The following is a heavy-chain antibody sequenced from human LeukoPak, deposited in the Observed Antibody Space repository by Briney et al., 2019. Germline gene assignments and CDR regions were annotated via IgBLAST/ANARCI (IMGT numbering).Heavy chain of an antibody. J-gene: IGHJ4*02. Sequence: PGGSLRLSCAASGFTLRSYDMHWVRQVTGKGLERVSAIGTSDDTYYQGSVKGRFTISRENAKNSLYLQMNSLTAGDTAVYYCARGGIQVSGIDEIDYWGQGTLVTVSS. CDR2: IGTSDDT. V-gene: IGHV3-13*01. CDR1: GFTLRSYD. D-gene: IGHD6-19*01. CDR3: ARGGIQVSGIDEIDY.